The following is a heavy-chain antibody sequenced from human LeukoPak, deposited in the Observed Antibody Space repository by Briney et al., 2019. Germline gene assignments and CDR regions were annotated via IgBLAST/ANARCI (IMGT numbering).Heavy chain of an antibody. CDR1: GGSISSSSYY. V-gene: IGHV4-39*01. D-gene: IGHD1-26*01. CDR3: ARLVHGATTPQYYFDY. Sequence: SETLSLTCIVSGGSISSSSYYWGWIRQPPGKGLEWIGSIYYSGSTYYNPSLKSRVTISVDTSKNQFSLKLSSVTAADTAVYYCARLVHGATTPQYYFDYWGQGTLVTVSS. J-gene: IGHJ4*02. CDR2: IYYSGST.